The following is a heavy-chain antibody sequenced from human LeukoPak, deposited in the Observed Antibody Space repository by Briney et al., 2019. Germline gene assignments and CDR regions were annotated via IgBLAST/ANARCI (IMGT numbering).Heavy chain of an antibody. V-gene: IGHV3-48*01. CDR2: VKSGNYDI. CDR1: GFTFNTYS. CDR3: ARDSDWAFDY. J-gene: IGHJ4*02. D-gene: IGHD3-9*01. Sequence: PGGSLRLSCAASGFTFNTYSMNWVRQAPGKGLEWLSYVKSGNYDIQYADSVTGRFTVSRDSATSSLYLQMNDLKAEDTAVYYCARDSDWAFDYWGQGSLVTVSS.